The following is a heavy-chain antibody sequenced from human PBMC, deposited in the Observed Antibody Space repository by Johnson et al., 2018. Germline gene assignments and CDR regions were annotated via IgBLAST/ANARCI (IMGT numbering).Heavy chain of an antibody. CDR3: AREHYDTGAFDI. Sequence: VQLVESGGGLVKPGRSXRLSCAASGFTFSNCSMNWVRQAPGKGLEWVSSISSRNTYIYYADSVRGRFTISRDNAKNSLYLQMNSLRAEDTAMYYCAREHYDTGAFDIWGQGTMVTVSS. V-gene: IGHV3-21*01. J-gene: IGHJ3*02. CDR1: GFTFSNCS. CDR2: ISSRNTYI. D-gene: IGHD3-22*01.